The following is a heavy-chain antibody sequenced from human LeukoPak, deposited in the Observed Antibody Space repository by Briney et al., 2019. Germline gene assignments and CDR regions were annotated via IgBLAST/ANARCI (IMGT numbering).Heavy chain of an antibody. CDR3: ARVKRGDLDY. J-gene: IGHJ4*02. CDR2: INHSGST. D-gene: IGHD3-10*01. Sequence: SETLSLTCAVYGGSFSGYYWSWIRQPPGKGLGWIGEINHSGSTNYNPSLKSRVTISVDTSKNQFSLKLSSVTAADTAVYYCARVKRGDLDYWGQGTLVTVSS. V-gene: IGHV4-34*01. CDR1: GGSFSGYY.